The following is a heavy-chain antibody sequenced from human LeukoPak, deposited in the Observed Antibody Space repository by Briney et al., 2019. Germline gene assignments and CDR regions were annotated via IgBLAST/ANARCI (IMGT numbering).Heavy chain of an antibody. Sequence: GGSLRLSCAASGFTFSSYWMSWVRQAPGKGLEWVANIKQGGSEKYYVDSVKGRFTISRDNAKNSLYLQMNSLRAEDTAVYCCAREDIVVVPAAPVRDALDIWGQGTMVTVSS. V-gene: IGHV3-7*01. J-gene: IGHJ3*02. D-gene: IGHD2-2*01. CDR1: GFTFSSYW. CDR2: IKQGGSEK. CDR3: AREDIVVVPAAPVRDALDI.